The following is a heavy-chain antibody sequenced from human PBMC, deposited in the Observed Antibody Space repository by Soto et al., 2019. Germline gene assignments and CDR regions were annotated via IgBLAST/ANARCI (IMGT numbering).Heavy chain of an antibody. CDR2: IYHSGST. D-gene: IGHD3-9*01. J-gene: IGHJ4*02. CDR1: GGSISSGGYS. Sequence: SETLSLTCAVSGGSISSGGYSWSWIRQPPGKGLEWIGYIYHSGSTYYNPSLKSRVTISVDRSKNQFSLKLTSVTAGDTAIYYCARHSTDWYLDYWGQGTLVTVSS. CDR3: ARHSTDWYLDY. V-gene: IGHV4-30-2*02.